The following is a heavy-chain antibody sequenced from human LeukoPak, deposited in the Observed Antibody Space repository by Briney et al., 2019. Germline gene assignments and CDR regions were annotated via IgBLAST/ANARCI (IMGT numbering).Heavy chain of an antibody. Sequence: PSETLSLTCTVSGGSISSYYWSWIRQPPGKGLEWFGYIYYSGSTNYNPSLKSRVTISVDTSKNQFSLKLSSVTAADTAAYYCARSGRGGDWFDHWGQGTLVTVSS. V-gene: IGHV4-59*01. CDR2: IYYSGST. CDR3: ARSGRGGDWFDH. J-gene: IGHJ5*02. CDR1: GGSISSYY. D-gene: IGHD3-16*01.